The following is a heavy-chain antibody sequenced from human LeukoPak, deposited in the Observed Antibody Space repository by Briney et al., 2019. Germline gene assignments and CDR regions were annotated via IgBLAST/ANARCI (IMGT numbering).Heavy chain of an antibody. Sequence: PSETLSLTCSVSDGSIRTYYWSWIRQSPGQGLEWIGNIYYRGDINYNPSLKSRVIISIDTSKNQFSLRVTSLTAADTAVYYCATNKDWAEADWGQGTLVIISS. D-gene: IGHD3/OR15-3a*01. CDR2: IYYRGDI. V-gene: IGHV4-59*03. J-gene: IGHJ4*02. CDR1: DGSIRTYY. CDR3: ATNKDWAEAD.